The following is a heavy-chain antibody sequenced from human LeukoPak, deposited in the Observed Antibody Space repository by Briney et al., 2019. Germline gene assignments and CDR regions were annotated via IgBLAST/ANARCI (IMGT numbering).Heavy chain of an antibody. CDR1: GGSVSSGYY. CDR3: ARSRVGDC. CDR2: INHSGST. V-gene: IGHV4-34*01. D-gene: IGHD2-21*01. J-gene: IGHJ4*02. Sequence: SETLSLTCTVSGGSVSSGYYWSWIRQPPGKGLEWIGEINHSGSTNYNPSLKSRVTISVDTSKNQFSLKLSSVTAADTAVYYCARSRVGDCWGQGTLVTVSS.